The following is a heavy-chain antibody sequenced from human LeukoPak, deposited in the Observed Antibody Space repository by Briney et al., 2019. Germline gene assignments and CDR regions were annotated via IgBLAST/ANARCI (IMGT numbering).Heavy chain of an antibody. D-gene: IGHD5-18*01. CDR3: ARDRRQLWLKGYYGMDV. Sequence: GGSLRLSCAASGFTFSSYSTNWVRQAPGKGLEWVSSISSSSSYIYYADSVKGRFTISRDNAKNSLYLQMNSLRAEDTAVYYCARDRRQLWLKGYYGMDVWGQGTTVTVSS. CDR1: GFTFSSYS. V-gene: IGHV3-21*01. J-gene: IGHJ6*02. CDR2: ISSSSSYI.